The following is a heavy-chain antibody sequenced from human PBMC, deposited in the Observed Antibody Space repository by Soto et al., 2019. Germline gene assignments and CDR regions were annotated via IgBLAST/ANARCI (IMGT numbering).Heavy chain of an antibody. Sequence: GMSLRVSWRAAGDRCADYCSGWVRQMPGKGLEWMGTIYPGDSDTRYSPSFQGQVTFSVDKSINTAYLHWTSLKASDTAIYYCAIHHPLDSRASENWGQGTPVP. V-gene: IGHV5-51*01. J-gene: IGHJ4*02. CDR3: AIHHPLDSRASEN. CDR1: GDRCADYC. D-gene: IGHD6-13*01. CDR2: IYPGDSDT.